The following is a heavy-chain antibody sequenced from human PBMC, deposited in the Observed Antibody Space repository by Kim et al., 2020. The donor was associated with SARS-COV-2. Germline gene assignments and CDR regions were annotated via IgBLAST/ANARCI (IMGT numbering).Heavy chain of an antibody. V-gene: IGHV3-15*01. CDR3: TTIGNWNPTYYGMDV. J-gene: IGHJ6*02. D-gene: IGHD1-1*01. Sequence: APVKGRFTISRDDSKNTLYLQMNSLKTEDTAVYYCTTIGNWNPTYYGMDVWGQGTTVTVSS.